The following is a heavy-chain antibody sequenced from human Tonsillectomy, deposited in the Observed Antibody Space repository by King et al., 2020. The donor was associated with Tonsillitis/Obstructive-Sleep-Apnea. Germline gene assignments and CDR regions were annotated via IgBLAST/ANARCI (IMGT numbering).Heavy chain of an antibody. CDR2: ISHRGST. J-gene: IGHJ3*01. CDR3: ARDGAYDEDAFDV. Sequence: QLQESGPGLVKPSGTLSLTCAVSGCSISSSNWWSWVCQPPGKGLEWIGEISHRGSTNYNASLNSRVTISVYKSKNQFSLKLTSVTAADTAVYYCARDGAYDEDAFDVWGQGTKVTVSS. CDR1: GCSISSSNW. D-gene: IGHD3-22*01. V-gene: IGHV4-4*02.